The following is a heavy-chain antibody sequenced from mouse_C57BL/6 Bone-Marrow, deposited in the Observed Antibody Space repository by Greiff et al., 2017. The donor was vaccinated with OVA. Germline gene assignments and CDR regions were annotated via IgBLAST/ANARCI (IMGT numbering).Heavy chain of an antibody. Sequence: QVQLKESGAELVMPGASVKLSCKASGYTFTSYWMHWVKQRHGQGLEWIGEIDPSDSYTNYNQKFKGKSTLTVDKSSSSAYMQLSSRTSEDSAVYYCASYTAQATDYAMDYWGQGTSVTVSS. CDR1: GYTFTSYW. V-gene: IGHV1-69*01. D-gene: IGHD3-2*02. CDR2: IDPSDSYT. J-gene: IGHJ4*01. CDR3: ASYTAQATDYAMDY.